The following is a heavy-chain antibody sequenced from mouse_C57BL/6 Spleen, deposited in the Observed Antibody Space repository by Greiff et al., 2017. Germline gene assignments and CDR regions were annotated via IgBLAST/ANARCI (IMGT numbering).Heavy chain of an antibody. CDR1: GYSFTDYN. J-gene: IGHJ1*03. CDR3: ARPGTSYWYFGV. CDR2: INPNYGTT. D-gene: IGHD1-1*01. Sequence: EVQLQQSGPELVKPCASVKISCKASGYSFTDYNMNWVKQSNGKSLEWFGVINPNYGTTSYNPKFKGKATLTVDQSSSTAYMQINSLTSEDSAVYYCARPGTSYWYFGVWGTGATVTVAS. V-gene: IGHV1-39*01.